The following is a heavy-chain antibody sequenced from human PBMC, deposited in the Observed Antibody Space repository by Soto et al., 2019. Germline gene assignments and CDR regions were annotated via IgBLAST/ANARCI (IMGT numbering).Heavy chain of an antibody. CDR2: ISSSSSTI. J-gene: IGHJ1*01. CDR1: GFTFSSYS. CDR3: ATPRVGRFGELQYFQH. V-gene: IGHV3-48*02. D-gene: IGHD3-10*01. Sequence: GGSLRLSCAASGFTFSSYSMNWVRQAPGKGLEWVSYISSSSSTIYYADSVKGRFTISRDNAKNSLYLQMNSLRDEDTAVYYCATPRVGRFGELQYFQHWGQGTLVTVSS.